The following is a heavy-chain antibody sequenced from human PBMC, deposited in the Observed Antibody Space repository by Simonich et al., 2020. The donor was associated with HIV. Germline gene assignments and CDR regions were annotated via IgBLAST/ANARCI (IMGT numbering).Heavy chain of an antibody. V-gene: IGHV4-39*01. CDR1: GGSISFTRSYY. D-gene: IGHD7-27*01. J-gene: IGHJ4*02. Sequence: QLQLQESGPGLVKPSETLSLTCTVSGGSISFTRSYYWGWIRQPPGKGLEWIGNIDYDGNTYYNPSLKSRITISVDTSKNQFSLKLSSVTAADTAVYYCAGTGPLLDFWGQGTLVTVSS. CDR2: IDYDGNT. CDR3: AGTGPLLDF.